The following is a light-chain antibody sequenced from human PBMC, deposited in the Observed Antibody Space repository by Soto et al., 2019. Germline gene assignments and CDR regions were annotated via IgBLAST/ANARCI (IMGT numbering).Light chain of an antibody. J-gene: IGKJ1*01. CDR1: QSVSSSY. V-gene: IGKV3-20*01. CDR3: QQYDSSPLT. CDR2: GAS. Sequence: EIVLTQSPDTLSLSPGERATLSCRASQSVSSSYLAWYQQKPGQAPRLLIYGASSRATGIPDRFSGSGSGTDFTLTISRLEPEDFAVYYWQQYDSSPLTFGQGTKVEIK.